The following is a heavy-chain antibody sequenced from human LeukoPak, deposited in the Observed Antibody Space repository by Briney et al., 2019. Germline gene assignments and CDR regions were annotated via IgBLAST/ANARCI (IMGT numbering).Heavy chain of an antibody. J-gene: IGHJ4*02. CDR2: IYPGDSDT. V-gene: IGHV5-51*01. Sequence: VSVKVSCKASGYTFTSYWIGWVRQMPGKGLEWMGIIYPGDSDTRYSPSFQGQVTISADKSISTAYLQWSSLKASDTAMYYCARSVEMATSFDYWGQGTLVTVSS. CDR3: ARSVEMATSFDY. D-gene: IGHD5-24*01. CDR1: GYTFTSYW.